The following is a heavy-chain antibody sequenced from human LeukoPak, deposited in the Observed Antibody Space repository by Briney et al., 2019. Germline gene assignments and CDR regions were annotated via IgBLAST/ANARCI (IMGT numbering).Heavy chain of an antibody. CDR1: GFTFSSYG. CDR3: AKVRSTNQYCRGTSCYRDPLGY. J-gene: IGHJ4*02. V-gene: IGHV3-30*02. D-gene: IGHD2-2*01. Sequence: GGSLRLSCAASGFTFSSYGMHWVRQAPGKGLEWVAFIRYDGSNKYYADSVKGRFTISRDNSKNTLYLQMNSLRGEDTAVYYCAKVRSTNQYCRGTSCYRDPLGYWGQGTLVTVSS. CDR2: IRYDGSNK.